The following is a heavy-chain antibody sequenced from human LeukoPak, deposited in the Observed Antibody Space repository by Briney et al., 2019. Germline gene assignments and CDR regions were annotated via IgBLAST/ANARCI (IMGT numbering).Heavy chain of an antibody. V-gene: IGHV3-23*01. D-gene: IGHD1-20*01. Sequence: GGSLRLSCAASGFTFSSYAMSWVRQAPGKGLEWVSAISGSGGSTYYAGSVKGRFTISRDNSKNTLYLQMNSLRAEDTAVYYCAKPLHNWYYFDYWGQGTLVTVSS. CDR3: AKPLHNWYYFDY. CDR1: GFTFSSYA. J-gene: IGHJ4*02. CDR2: ISGSGGST.